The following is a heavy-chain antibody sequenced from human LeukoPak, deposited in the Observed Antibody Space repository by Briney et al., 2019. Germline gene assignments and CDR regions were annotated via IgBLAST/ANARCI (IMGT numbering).Heavy chain of an antibody. CDR2: MNPNSGNA. D-gene: IGHD3-22*01. CDR3: ARGLNLKVATHTSGDY. CDR1: GGTFTNYD. V-gene: IGHV1-8*01. J-gene: IGHJ4*02. Sequence: ASVKVSCKASGGTFTNYDINWVRQATGHGLEWMGWMNPNSGNAGYAQKFLGRLTLTRNTSIETAYMELSSLGSEDTAVYFRARGLNLKVATHTSGDYWGQGTLVTVSS.